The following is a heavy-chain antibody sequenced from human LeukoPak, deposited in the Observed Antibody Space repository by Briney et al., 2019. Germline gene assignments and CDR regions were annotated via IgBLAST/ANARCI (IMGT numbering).Heavy chain of an antibody. Sequence: GGSLRLSCAASGFTFSSYGMHWVRQAPGKGLEWVAFIRYDGSNKYYADSVRGRFTISRDNSKNTLYLQMNSLRAEDTAVYYCAKEYSSGWSHRYFDLWGRGTLVTVSS. J-gene: IGHJ2*01. CDR3: AKEYSSGWSHRYFDL. CDR2: IRYDGSNK. V-gene: IGHV3-30*02. CDR1: GFTFSSYG. D-gene: IGHD6-19*01.